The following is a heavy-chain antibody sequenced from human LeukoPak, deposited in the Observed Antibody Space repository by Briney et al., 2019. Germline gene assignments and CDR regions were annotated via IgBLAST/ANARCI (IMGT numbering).Heavy chain of an antibody. D-gene: IGHD2-15*01. CDR2: ISYDGSNK. CDR1: GFTFSDYA. CDR3: AKGVGYCSGGSCQQFDY. J-gene: IGHJ4*02. V-gene: IGHV3-30*04. Sequence: PTGGSLRLSCAASGFTFSDYAMNWVRQAPGKGLEWVAVISYDGSNKYYADSVKGRFTISRDNSKNTLYLQMNSLRAEDTAVYYCAKGVGYCSGGSCQQFDYWGQGTLVTVSS.